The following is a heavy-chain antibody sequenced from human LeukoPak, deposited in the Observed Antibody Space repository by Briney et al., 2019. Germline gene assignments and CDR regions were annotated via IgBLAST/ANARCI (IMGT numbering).Heavy chain of an antibody. CDR1: GFTFSSYS. V-gene: IGHV3-48*01. D-gene: IGHD6-13*01. CDR3: ATDRYSTFDY. J-gene: IGHJ4*02. CDR2: ISSGSSTI. Sequence: PGGSLRLSCAASGFTFSSYSMNWVRQAPGKGLEWVSYISSGSSTIYYADSVKGRFTISRDNAKNSLYLQMNSLRAEDTAVYCCATDRYSTFDYWGQGILVTVSS.